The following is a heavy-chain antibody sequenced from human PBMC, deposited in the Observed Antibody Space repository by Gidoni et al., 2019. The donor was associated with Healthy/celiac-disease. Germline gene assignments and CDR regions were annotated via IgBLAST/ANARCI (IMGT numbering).Heavy chain of an antibody. CDR3: ARGLYYDILTGYLP. CDR2: INPNRGGT. D-gene: IGHD3-9*01. J-gene: IGHJ5*02. V-gene: IGHV1-2*02. Sequence: QVQLVQSGAEEKKPGDSVQVSCKAPGYTFTGYDMHWVRQAPGPGLECMGWINPNRGGTNCAQRFQVRVTRTRDTSISTAYMELSRLRSDDTAVYYCARGLYYDILTGYLPWGQGTLVTVSS. CDR1: GYTFTGYD.